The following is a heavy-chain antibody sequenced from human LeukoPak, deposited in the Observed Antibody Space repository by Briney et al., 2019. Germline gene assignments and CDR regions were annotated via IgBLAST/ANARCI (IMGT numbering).Heavy chain of an antibody. CDR2: ISSSSSYI. Sequence: VESLGLSCAASGFTFSSYSMNWVRQAPGKGLEWVSSISSSSSYIYYADSVKGRFTISRDNAKNSLYLQINSLRAEDTAVYYCARDRGRNWNYLSWVYYYMDVWGKGTTVTVSS. CDR1: GFTFSSYS. J-gene: IGHJ6*03. CDR3: ARDRGRNWNYLSWVYYYMDV. D-gene: IGHD1-7*01. V-gene: IGHV3-21*01.